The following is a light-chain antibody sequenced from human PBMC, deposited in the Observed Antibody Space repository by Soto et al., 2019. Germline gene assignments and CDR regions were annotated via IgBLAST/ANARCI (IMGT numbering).Light chain of an antibody. J-gene: IGKJ3*01. CDR3: QKYHSASFT. CDR1: QGISNY. Sequence: DIQMTQSPSSLSASVGDRVTITCRSSQGISNYVAWYQQKPWKVPKLLIYAASNLQSGVPSRFSGSGSGTDFTPTISRLLPEDVATFYCQKYHSASFTFGPGTKVDIK. CDR2: AAS. V-gene: IGKV1-27*01.